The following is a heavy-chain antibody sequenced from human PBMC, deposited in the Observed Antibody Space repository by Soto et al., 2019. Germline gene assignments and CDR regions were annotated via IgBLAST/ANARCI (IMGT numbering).Heavy chain of an antibody. J-gene: IGHJ4*02. V-gene: IGHV4-39*02. CDR3: AREGGYGDY. CDR1: GGPIRSSSHY. CDR2: IDESGDS. D-gene: IGHD1-1*01. Sequence: QLQLQESGPGLVKPSETLSLTCTVSGGPIRSSSHYWGWIRQAPGTGLEWIGSIDESGDSYYNPSIKSRVTISVDTSKNQFSLKLSSVTGADWVIYSCAREGGYGDYWGQGTLVTVSS.